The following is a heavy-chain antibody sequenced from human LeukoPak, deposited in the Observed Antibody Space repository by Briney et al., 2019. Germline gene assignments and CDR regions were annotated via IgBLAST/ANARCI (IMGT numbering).Heavy chain of an antibody. CDR3: ARDRDYGAPDY. Sequence: GGSLRLSCAASGFTLSTYWMHWVRQAPGKGPVWVPRINGDGTSTSTSYADSVKGRFTISRDNAKNTLYLHMNTLRAEDTAVYYCARDRDYGAPDYWGQGTLVTVSS. V-gene: IGHV3-74*01. CDR2: INGDGTSTST. J-gene: IGHJ4*02. D-gene: IGHD4-17*01. CDR1: GFTLSTYW.